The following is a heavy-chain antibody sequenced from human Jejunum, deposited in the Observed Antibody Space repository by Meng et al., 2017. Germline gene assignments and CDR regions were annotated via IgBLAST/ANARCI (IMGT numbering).Heavy chain of an antibody. D-gene: IGHD2-2*02. CDR1: GFTFSSYT. Sequence: GESLKISCAASGFTFSSYTMNWVRQAPGKGLEWVSSISSRSTSIYYTDPVKGRFTISRDNAKNSLYLQMNSLRAEDTGVYYCARDIPHTDYGLDVWGQGTTVTVSS. CDR2: ISSRSTSI. V-gene: IGHV3-21*01. J-gene: IGHJ6*02. CDR3: ARDIPHTDYGLDV.